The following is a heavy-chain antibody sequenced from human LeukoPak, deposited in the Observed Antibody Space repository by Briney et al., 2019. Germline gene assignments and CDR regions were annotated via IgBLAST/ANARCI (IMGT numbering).Heavy chain of an antibody. D-gene: IGHD4-17*01. CDR2: ISWDGGST. J-gene: IGHJ4*02. CDR1: GFTFNDHT. V-gene: IGHV3-43*01. Sequence: GGSLRLSSAASGFTFNDHTMHWVRQRPGEGLEWVSHISWDGGSTNYADSVKGRFTISRDNSKNSLYLQIDSLRTEDTAFCYCARDGEGAIRPFDYWGQGTLVTVSS. CDR3: ARDGEGAIRPFDY.